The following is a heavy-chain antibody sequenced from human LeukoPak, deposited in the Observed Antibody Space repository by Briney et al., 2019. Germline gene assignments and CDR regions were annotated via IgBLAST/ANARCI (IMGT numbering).Heavy chain of an antibody. Sequence: GGSLRLSCAASGFTFTNYALSWVRQAPGKGLEWVSAISGIGNAIFYADSVKGRFTISRDSSKNTLYLQMNSLRAEDTAVYYCAKVGGSGPRDYWGQGTLVTVSS. J-gene: IGHJ4*02. CDR3: AKVGGSGPRDY. V-gene: IGHV3-23*01. CDR2: ISGIGNAI. CDR1: GFTFTNYA. D-gene: IGHD2-15*01.